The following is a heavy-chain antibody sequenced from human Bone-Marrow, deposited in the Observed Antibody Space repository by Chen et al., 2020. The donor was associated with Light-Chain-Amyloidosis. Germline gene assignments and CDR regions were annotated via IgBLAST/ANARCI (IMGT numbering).Heavy chain of an antibody. CDR3: ARRRDGYNFDY. CDR2: IYPEDSDA. D-gene: IGHD5-12*01. CDR1: GYTFPNYW. Sequence: EVQLEQSGPEVKKPGESLKISCKGSGYTFPNYWIGWVRQMPGKGLEWMGVIYPEDSDARYSPSFEGQVTISADTSITTAYLQWRSLKASDTAMYYCARRRDGYNFDYWGQGTLVTVSS. V-gene: IGHV5-51*01. J-gene: IGHJ4*02.